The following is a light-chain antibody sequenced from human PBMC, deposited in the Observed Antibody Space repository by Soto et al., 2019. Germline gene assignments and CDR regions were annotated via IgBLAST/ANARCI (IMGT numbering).Light chain of an antibody. Sequence: IVLTQSPGTLSLSPGERATLSCRASQSVSNSYLAWYQQKAGQAPRLLIYGASTRATGIPDRFSGSGSGTDFTFTISSLESEDFAVYFSEQYGTSPLTFGGWTKVEI. CDR2: GAS. V-gene: IGKV3-20*01. J-gene: IGKJ4*02. CDR1: QSVSNSY. CDR3: EQYGTSPLT.